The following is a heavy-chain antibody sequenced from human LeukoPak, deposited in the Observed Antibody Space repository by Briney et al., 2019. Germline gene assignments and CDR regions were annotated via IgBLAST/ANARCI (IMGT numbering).Heavy chain of an antibody. CDR1: GGTFSSYA. Sequence: SVKVSCKASGGTFSSYAISWVRQAPGQGLEWMGRIIPILGIANYAQKFQGRVTITADKSTSTAYMELSSLRSEDTAVYYCAREITIFGVAYDPWGQGTLVTVSS. CDR3: AREITIFGVAYDP. J-gene: IGHJ5*02. CDR2: IIPILGIA. D-gene: IGHD3-3*01. V-gene: IGHV1-69*04.